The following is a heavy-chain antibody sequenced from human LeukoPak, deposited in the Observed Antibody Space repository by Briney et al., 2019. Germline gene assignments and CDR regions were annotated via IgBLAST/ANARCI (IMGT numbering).Heavy chain of an antibody. J-gene: IGHJ4*02. CDR2: ISSSSSYI. CDR3: AIRLLIISSWTYDY. V-gene: IGHV3-21*04. D-gene: IGHD6-13*01. CDR1: GFTFSSYS. Sequence: KPGGSLRLSCAASGFTFSSYSMNWVRQAPGKGLEWVSSISSSSSYIYYADSVKGRFTISRDNSKNTLYLQMNSLRAEDTAVYYCAIRLLIISSWTYDYWGQGTLVTVSS.